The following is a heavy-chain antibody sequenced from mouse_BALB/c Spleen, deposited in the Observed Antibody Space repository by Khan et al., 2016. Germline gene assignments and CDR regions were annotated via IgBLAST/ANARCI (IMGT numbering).Heavy chain of an antibody. CDR2: INPDSAYT. D-gene: IGHD2-1*01. Sequence: QIQLVQSGAELARPGAAMKMSCKTSGYIFTSYTIQWIKQRPGQGLEWIGYINPDSAYTDYNQRFKDKATLTADTSSSTAYMQLSSLTSEDSAVYCCAREETNYALFDYWGQGTTLTVSS. CDR1: GYIFTSYT. V-gene: IGHV1-4*01. J-gene: IGHJ2*01. CDR3: AREETNYALFDY.